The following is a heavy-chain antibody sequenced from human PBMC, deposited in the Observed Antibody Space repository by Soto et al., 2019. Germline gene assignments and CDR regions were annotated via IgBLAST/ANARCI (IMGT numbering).Heavy chain of an antibody. D-gene: IGHD4-17*01. J-gene: IGHJ3*02. CDR3: AREWFPYGDYSTGVAAFDI. Sequence: GASVKVSCKASGYTFTSYGISWVRQAPGQGLEWMGWISAYNGNTNYAQKLQGRVTMTTDTSTSTAYMELRSLRSDDTAVYYCAREWFPYGDYSTGVAAFDIWGQGTMVTVSS. V-gene: IGHV1-18*01. CDR2: ISAYNGNT. CDR1: GYTFTSYG.